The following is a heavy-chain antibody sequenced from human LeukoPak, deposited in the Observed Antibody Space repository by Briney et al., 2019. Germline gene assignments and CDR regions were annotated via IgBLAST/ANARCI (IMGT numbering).Heavy chain of an antibody. Sequence: SETLSLTCTVSGYSISSGYYWGWIRQPPGEGLGWIGSIYHSGSTYYNPSLKSRVTISVDTSKNQFSLKLSSVTAADTAVYYCARDVWFGELYHWFDPWGQGTLVTVSS. CDR3: ARDVWFGELYHWFDP. CDR1: GYSISSGYY. V-gene: IGHV4-38-2*02. J-gene: IGHJ5*02. CDR2: IYHSGST. D-gene: IGHD3-10*01.